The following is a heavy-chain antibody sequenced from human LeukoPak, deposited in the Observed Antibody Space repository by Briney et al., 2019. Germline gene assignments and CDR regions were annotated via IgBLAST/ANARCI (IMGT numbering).Heavy chain of an antibody. V-gene: IGHV4-61*02. CDR1: GGSISSGSYY. CDR3: ARGGSGWDAFDI. Sequence: NPSQTLSLSCTVSGGSISSGSYYWSWIRRPAGKGLEWIGRIYTSGSTNYNPSLKSRVTISVDTSKNQFSLKLSSVTAADTAVYYCARGGSGWDAFDIWGQGTMVTVSS. D-gene: IGHD6-19*01. CDR2: IYTSGST. J-gene: IGHJ3*02.